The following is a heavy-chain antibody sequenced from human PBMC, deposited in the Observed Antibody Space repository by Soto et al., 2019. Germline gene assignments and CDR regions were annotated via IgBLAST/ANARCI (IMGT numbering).Heavy chain of an antibody. Sequence: ASVKVSCKASGYTFTSYGISWVRQAPGQGLEWMGWISAYNGNTNYAQKLQGRVTMTTDTSTSTAYMELRSLRSDDTAVYYCARVRGAPGYCCSSNCDKPEWFASCGQGSLVTGSS. CDR2: ISAYNGNT. V-gene: IGHV1-18*01. J-gene: IGHJ5*01. D-gene: IGHD2-2*02. CDR3: ARVRGAPGYCCSSNCDKPEWFAS. CDR1: GYTFTSYG.